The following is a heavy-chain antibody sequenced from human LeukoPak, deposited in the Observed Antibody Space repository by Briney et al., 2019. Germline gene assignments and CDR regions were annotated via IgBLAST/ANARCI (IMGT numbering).Heavy chain of an antibody. Sequence: SETLSLTCTVSGDSISRSTYYWGWIRQPPGKGLEWIGSIYYSGSTYYNPSLKSRVTISVDTSKNQLSLKMSSVTAADTAVYYCARLTTTVTPAKYYYYYYGMDVWGQGTTVTVSS. CDR1: GDSISRSTYY. V-gene: IGHV4-39*07. D-gene: IGHD4-17*01. J-gene: IGHJ6*02. CDR3: ARLTTTVTPAKYYYYYYGMDV. CDR2: IYYSGST.